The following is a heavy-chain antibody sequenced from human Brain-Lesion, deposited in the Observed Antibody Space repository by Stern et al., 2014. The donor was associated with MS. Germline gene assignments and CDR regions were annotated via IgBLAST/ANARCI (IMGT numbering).Heavy chain of an antibody. CDR1: GFTFVDYA. D-gene: IGHD1-14*01. V-gene: IGHV3-9*01. CDR2: ISWNSGTI. J-gene: IGHJ4*02. Sequence: VQLGQSGGDLVQPGRSLRLSCAAFGFTFVDYAMHWVRQAPGKGLEWVAGISWNSGTIGYADSVKGRFTTSRDNAYSSLYLQMNSLRPEDTALYYCARDITGSSAYFAYWGQGTLVTVSS. CDR3: ARDITGSSAYFAY.